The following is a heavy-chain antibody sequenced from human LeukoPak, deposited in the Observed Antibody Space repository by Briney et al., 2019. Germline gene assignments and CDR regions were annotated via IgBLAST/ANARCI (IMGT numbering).Heavy chain of an antibody. CDR1: GYSISSGYY. J-gene: IGHJ6*03. CDR3: ARSFVAAGGYYYYMDV. V-gene: IGHV4-38-2*02. CDR2: INHSGST. Sequence: SETLSLTCTVSGYSISSGYYWGWIRQPPGKGLEWIGEINHSGSTNYNPSLKSRVTISVDTSKNQFSLKLSSVTAADTAVYYCARSFVAAGGYYYYMDVWGKGTTVTVSS. D-gene: IGHD6-19*01.